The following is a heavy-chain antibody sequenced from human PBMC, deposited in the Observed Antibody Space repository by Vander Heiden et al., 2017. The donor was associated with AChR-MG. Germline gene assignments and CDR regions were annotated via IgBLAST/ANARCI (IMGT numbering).Heavy chain of an antibody. J-gene: IGHJ6*02. Sequence: QVQLVQSGAEVTKPGSSVKVSCKASGGTFSSYAISWVRQAPGQGLEWMGGIIPIFGTANYAQKFQGRVTITADESTSTAYMELSSLRSEDTAVYYCARVVDTAMVTTTRLLPYGMDVWGQGTTVTVSS. CDR3: ARVVDTAMVTTTRLLPYGMDV. D-gene: IGHD5-18*01. CDR2: IIPIFGTA. V-gene: IGHV1-69*01. CDR1: GGTFSSYA.